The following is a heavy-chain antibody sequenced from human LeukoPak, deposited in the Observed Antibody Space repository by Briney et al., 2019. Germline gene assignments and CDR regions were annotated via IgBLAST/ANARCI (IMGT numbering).Heavy chain of an antibody. D-gene: IGHD7-27*01. CDR1: GSTFSNYW. J-gene: IGHJ4*02. CDR2: IKQDGSEE. CDR3: ARTGDSHY. V-gene: IGHV3-7*03. Sequence: PGGSLRLSCVASGSTFSNYWMSWARQAPGKGLEWVANIKQDGSEEYYVDSVKGRFTISRDNAKNSLYLQMISLRAEDTAVYYCARTGDSHYWGQGTLVTVSS.